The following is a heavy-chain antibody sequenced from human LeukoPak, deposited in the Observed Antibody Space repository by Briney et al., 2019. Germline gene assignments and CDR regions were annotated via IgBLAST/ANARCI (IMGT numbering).Heavy chain of an antibody. J-gene: IGHJ1*01. CDR2: INPSGGST. Sequence: ASVKVSCKASGYTFTSYSMHWVRQAPGQGLEWMGIINPSGGSTSYAQKFQGRVTMTRDTSTSTVYMELSSLRSEDTAVYYCARDLDNRYTAYCGGDCYSTFQHWSQGTLVTVSS. D-gene: IGHD2-21*02. CDR1: GYTFTSYS. CDR3: ARDLDNRYTAYCGGDCYSTFQH. V-gene: IGHV1-46*01.